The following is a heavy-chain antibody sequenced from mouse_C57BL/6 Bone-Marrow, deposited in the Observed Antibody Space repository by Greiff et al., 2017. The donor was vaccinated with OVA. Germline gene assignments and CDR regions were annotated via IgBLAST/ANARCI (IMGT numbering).Heavy chain of an antibody. V-gene: IGHV1-53*01. D-gene: IGHD1-1*02. CDR2: INPSNGGT. Sequence: QVQLQQPGPELVKPGASVKLSCKASGYTFTSYWMHWVKQRPGQGLEWIGSINPSNGGTNYNEKFKSKATLTVDKSSSTAYMQLSSLTSEDSAVYECAIEEGGCYKREYFDYWGQGTTLTVSS. J-gene: IGHJ2*01. CDR1: GYTFTSYW. CDR3: AIEEGGCYKREYFDY.